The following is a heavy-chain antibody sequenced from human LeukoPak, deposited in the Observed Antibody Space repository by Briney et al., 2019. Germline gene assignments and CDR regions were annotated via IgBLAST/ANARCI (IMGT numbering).Heavy chain of an antibody. D-gene: IGHD4-23*01. J-gene: IGHJ3*02. CDR3: ARDRLIRWPTADAFDI. Sequence: PGGSLRLSCAASGFTFSSYAMSWVRQAPGKGLEWVSAISGSGGSTYYADSVKGRFTISRDNAKNSLYLQMNSLRAEDTAVYYCARDRLIRWPTADAFDIWGQGTMVTVSS. CDR1: GFTFSSYA. V-gene: IGHV3-23*01. CDR2: ISGSGGST.